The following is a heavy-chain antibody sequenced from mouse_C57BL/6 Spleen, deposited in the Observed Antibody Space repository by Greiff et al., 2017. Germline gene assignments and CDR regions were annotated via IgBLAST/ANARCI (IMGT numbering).Heavy chain of an antibody. Sequence: EVKLVESGPGLVKPSQSLSLTCSVTGYSITSGYYWNWIRQFPGNKLEWMGYISYDGSNNYNPSLKNRISITRDPTKNQFFLKLNSVTTEDTATYYCARNYDYFDYGGQGTTLTVSS. J-gene: IGHJ2*01. CDR3: ARNYDYFDY. CDR2: ISYDGSN. D-gene: IGHD1-1*01. V-gene: IGHV3-6*01. CDR1: GYSITSGYY.